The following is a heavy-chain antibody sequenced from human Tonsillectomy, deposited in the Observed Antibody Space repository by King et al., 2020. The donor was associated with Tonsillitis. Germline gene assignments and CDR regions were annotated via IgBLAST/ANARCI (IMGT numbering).Heavy chain of an antibody. CDR2: ISSSSTYI. J-gene: IGHJ4*02. Sequence: VQLVESGGGLVKPGGSLRLSCAASGFTFSSYSMHWVRQAPGKGLEWVSSISSSSTYIYYADSMKGRFNISRDNAKNSLYLQMNSLRAEDTAVYYCARDRYPGGVIVILAYWGQGTVVTVPS. V-gene: IGHV3-21*01. CDR1: GFTFSSYS. D-gene: IGHD3-16*02. CDR3: ARDRYPGGVIVILAY.